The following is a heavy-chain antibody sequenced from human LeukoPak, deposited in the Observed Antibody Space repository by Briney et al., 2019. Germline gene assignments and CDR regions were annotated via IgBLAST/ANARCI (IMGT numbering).Heavy chain of an antibody. V-gene: IGHV4-59*01. Sequence: PSETLSLTCTVSGGSISSYYWSWIRQPPGKGLEWIGYIYYSGSTNYNSSLKSRVTISVDTSKNQFSLKLSSVTAADTAVYYCARGSWYYYDSSVEFFDYWGQGTLVTVSS. CDR1: GGSISSYY. CDR3: ARGSWYYYDSSVEFFDY. CDR2: IYYSGST. D-gene: IGHD3-22*01. J-gene: IGHJ4*02.